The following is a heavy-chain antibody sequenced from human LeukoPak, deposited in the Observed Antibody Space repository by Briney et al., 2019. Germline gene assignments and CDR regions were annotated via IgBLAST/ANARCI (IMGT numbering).Heavy chain of an antibody. Sequence: GASVKVSCKASGGTFSSYAINWVRQAPGQGLEWMGGIIPIFGTANYAQKFQGRVTITADGSTSTAYMELSSLRSEDTAVYYCVGGAPNWGFDYWGQGTLVTVSS. J-gene: IGHJ4*02. CDR2: IIPIFGTA. CDR3: VGGAPNWGFDY. V-gene: IGHV1-69*13. D-gene: IGHD7-27*01. CDR1: GGTFSSYA.